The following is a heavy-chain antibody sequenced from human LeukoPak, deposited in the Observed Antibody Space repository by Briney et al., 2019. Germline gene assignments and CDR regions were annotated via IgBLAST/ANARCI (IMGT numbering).Heavy chain of an antibody. Sequence: ASVKVSCKASGYTFTSYYMHWVRQAPGQGLEWMGIINPSGGSTSYAQKFQGRVTMTRDTSTSTVYMELSSPRSEDTAVYYCASIAAAGTLFDYWGQGTLVTVSS. D-gene: IGHD6-13*01. CDR1: GYTFTSYY. CDR2: INPSGGST. CDR3: ASIAAAGTLFDY. J-gene: IGHJ4*02. V-gene: IGHV1-46*01.